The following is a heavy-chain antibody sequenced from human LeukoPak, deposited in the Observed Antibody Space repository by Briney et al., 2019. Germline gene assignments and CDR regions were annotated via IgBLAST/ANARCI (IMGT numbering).Heavy chain of an antibody. CDR3: AKDYFQLELLGFHAFDI. Sequence: GGSLRLSCAASGFTFRTYAMIWVRQAPGKGLEWVSTFSGDSDDTYYADSVKGRFSISRDNSKDTLYLQMNSLRAEDTAVYYCAKDYFQLELLGFHAFDIWARGQWSPSLQ. D-gene: IGHD1-7*01. V-gene: IGHV3-23*01. CDR1: GFTFRTYA. CDR2: FSGDSDDT. J-gene: IGHJ3*02.